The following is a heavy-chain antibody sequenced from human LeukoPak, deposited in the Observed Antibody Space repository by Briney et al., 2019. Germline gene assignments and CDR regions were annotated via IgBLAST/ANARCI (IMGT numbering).Heavy chain of an antibody. CDR2: INPNSGGT. D-gene: IGHD2-15*01. J-gene: IGHJ4*02. CDR3: ARDPGRVVVAATLSAPVDY. CDR1: GYTFTGYD. Sequence: ASVKVSCKASGYTFTGYDINWVRQATGQGLEWMGWINPNSGGTNYAQMLQGRSTITRGTSISTAYMELSRLRSDDTAVYYCARDPGRVVVAATLSAPVDYWGQGTLVTVSS. V-gene: IGHV1-2*02.